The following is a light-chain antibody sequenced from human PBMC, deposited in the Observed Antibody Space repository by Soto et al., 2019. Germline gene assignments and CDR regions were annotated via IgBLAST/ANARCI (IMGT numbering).Light chain of an antibody. CDR2: DVT. CDR1: PSDIGAYNY. CDR3: GSYTISSTLMI. Sequence: QSALTQPASVSGSPGQSITISCSGTPSDIGAYNYVSWYQHLPGKAPKVIIYDVTNRPSGVSSRFSGSKSGTTASLTISGLQAEDEANYYCGSYTISSTLMIFGGGTKLTLL. J-gene: IGLJ2*01. V-gene: IGLV2-14*03.